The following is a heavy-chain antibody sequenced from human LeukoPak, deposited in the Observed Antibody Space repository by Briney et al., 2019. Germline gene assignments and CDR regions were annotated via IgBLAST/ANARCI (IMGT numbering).Heavy chain of an antibody. V-gene: IGHV3-48*03. CDR1: GYTLCRYN. J-gene: IGHJ4*02. D-gene: IGHD3-3*01. CDR3: ARSDQYYELIWGDY. CDR2: ISSCGSTI. Sequence: GGSQRLSCALSGYTLCRYNMLCARDAPGRAGECVSYISSCGSTIHYTDSVGRRYTLSRDNAKKSLYLQMSSLRAEDTAVYYCARSDQYYELIWGDYWGQGTLVTVSS.